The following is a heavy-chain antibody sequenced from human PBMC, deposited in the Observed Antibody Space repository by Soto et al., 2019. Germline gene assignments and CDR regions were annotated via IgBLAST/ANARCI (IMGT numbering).Heavy chain of an antibody. D-gene: IGHD5-12*01. V-gene: IGHV3-23*01. J-gene: IGHJ4*02. CDR1: GFTFSSYA. CDR3: AKDQEESGYDLSGFDY. CDR2: ISGSGGST. Sequence: EVQLLESGGGLVQPGGSLRLSCAASGFTFSSYAMSWVRQAPGKGLEWVSAISGSGGSTYYADSVKGRFTISRDNSKNTLYLQMNSLRAEDTAVYYCAKDQEESGYDLSGFDYWGQGTLVTVSS.